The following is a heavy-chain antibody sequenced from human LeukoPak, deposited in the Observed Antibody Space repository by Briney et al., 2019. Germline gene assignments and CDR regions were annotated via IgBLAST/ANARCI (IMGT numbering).Heavy chain of an antibody. CDR2: IGPYNGKT. CDR3: ARGGISPTNHPSFYYYYMDV. J-gene: IGHJ6*03. D-gene: IGHD1-14*01. Sequence: ASVKVSCRASGGSFSSYAISWVRQAPGQGLEWLGWIGPYNGKTNYAQKFQGRLTMTTDTSSSTAYIGMRSLRSDDTAVYYCARGGISPTNHPSFYYYYMDVWGKGTTVAVSS. CDR1: GGSFSSYA. V-gene: IGHV1-18*01.